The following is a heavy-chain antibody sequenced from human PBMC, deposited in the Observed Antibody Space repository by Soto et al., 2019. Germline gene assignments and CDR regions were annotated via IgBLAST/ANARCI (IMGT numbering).Heavy chain of an antibody. D-gene: IGHD5-18*01. CDR2: VFYTGGT. J-gene: IGHJ4*02. V-gene: IGHV4-61*08. CDR1: GGSVSSAGYY. CDR3: ARDSGWAGMVPFDH. Sequence: SETLSLTCTVSGGSVSSAGYYWSWIRQPPEKGLEWIGYVFYTGGTNYNPSLKSRVTMSLDTSKSQFSLKLSSVTAADTAVYYCARDSGWAGMVPFDHWGQGTLVTVSS.